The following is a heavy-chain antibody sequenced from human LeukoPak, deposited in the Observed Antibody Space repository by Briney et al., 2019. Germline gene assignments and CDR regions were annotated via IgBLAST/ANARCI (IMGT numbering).Heavy chain of an antibody. CDR2: VYYTGIT. Sequence: SETPSLTCTVSGDSMISYYWRWIRQPAGKGLEWIGYVYYTGITNYDPSLRSRVIISVDTSRNQFSLRLKSVTAADTAVYYCARLLPNTLPGLPYNYHYLDVWGKGTTVTVSS. D-gene: IGHD2-15*01. CDR1: GDSMISYY. J-gene: IGHJ6*03. CDR3: ARLLPNTLPGLPYNYHYLDV. V-gene: IGHV4-59*01.